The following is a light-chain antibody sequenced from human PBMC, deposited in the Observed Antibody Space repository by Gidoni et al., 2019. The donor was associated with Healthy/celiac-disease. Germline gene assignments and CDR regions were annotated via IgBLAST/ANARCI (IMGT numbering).Light chain of an antibody. J-gene: IGKJ4*01. Sequence: IQMTQSPSTLSASVGDRVTITCRARQSIRNWLAWYQQKPGNAPKLLIYDASTLESRVPASFSGNGSGTEFTLTVSSLQPDDSATYYSKKYNHYFGGGTKVEIK. CDR1: QSIRNW. V-gene: IGKV1-5*01. CDR2: DAS. CDR3: KKYNHY.